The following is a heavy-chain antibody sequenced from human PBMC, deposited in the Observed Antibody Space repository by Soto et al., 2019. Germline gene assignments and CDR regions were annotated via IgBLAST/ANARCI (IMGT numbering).Heavy chain of an antibody. CDR2: ISYDGSNK. D-gene: IGHD4-17*01. Sequence: QVQLVESGGGVVQPGRSLRLSCAASGFTFSSYAMHWVRQAPGKGLEWVAVISYDGSNKYYADSVKGRFTISRDNSKHTLYLQMNSLRAEDTAVYYCASHAYGDYSLGAFDIWGQGTMVTVSS. V-gene: IGHV3-30-3*01. CDR3: ASHAYGDYSLGAFDI. J-gene: IGHJ3*02. CDR1: GFTFSSYA.